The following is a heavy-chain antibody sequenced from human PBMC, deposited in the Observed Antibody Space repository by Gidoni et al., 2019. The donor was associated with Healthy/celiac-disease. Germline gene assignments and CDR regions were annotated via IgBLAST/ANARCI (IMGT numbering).Heavy chain of an antibody. J-gene: IGHJ4*02. Sequence: VQLLESGGGLVQPGGSLRLSCSASGFTFSSYAMRWVRQAPGKGLEWVSVISGSGGSTYYADSVKGRFTISRDNSKNTLFLQMDSLRAEDTAIYYCAKDRGSGGGGGYWGQGTLVTVSS. D-gene: IGHD2-15*01. V-gene: IGHV3-23*01. CDR2: ISGSGGST. CDR1: GFTFSSYA. CDR3: AKDRGSGGGGGY.